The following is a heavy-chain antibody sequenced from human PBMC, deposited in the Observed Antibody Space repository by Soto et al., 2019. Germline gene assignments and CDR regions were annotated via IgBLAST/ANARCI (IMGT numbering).Heavy chain of an antibody. Sequence: PGGSLRLSCAAFGFTFSTYGMHWVRQAPGKGLEWVAVISFDGNIKYYADSVKGRFTISRDSSKTTLFLQMDSLRGGDTAVYFCAKVSEGSMITFGGVIASWGQGTLVTVPS. CDR3: AKVSEGSMITFGGVIAS. J-gene: IGHJ5*01. D-gene: IGHD3-16*01. CDR2: ISFDGNIK. V-gene: IGHV3-30*18. CDR1: GFTFSTYG.